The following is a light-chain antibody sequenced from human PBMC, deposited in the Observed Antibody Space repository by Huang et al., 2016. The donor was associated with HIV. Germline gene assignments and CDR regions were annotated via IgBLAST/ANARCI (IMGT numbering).Light chain of an antibody. CDR2: DAS. V-gene: IGKV3-11*01. J-gene: IGKJ2*01. CDR3: QQRGGWLPYT. CDR1: QSVSRY. Sequence: EIVLTQSPATLSLSPGERATLSCRASQSVSRYLAWDQQKPGQDPRLLIYDASNRATVIPARFSGSGSGTDFTLTISSLEPEDFALYYCQQRGGWLPYTFGQGTKLEIK.